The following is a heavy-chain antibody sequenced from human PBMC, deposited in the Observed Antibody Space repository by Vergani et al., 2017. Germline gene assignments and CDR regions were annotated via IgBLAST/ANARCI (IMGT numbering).Heavy chain of an antibody. CDR2: INSDGSST. D-gene: IGHD3/OR15-3a*01. V-gene: IGHV3-74*01. CDR1: GFTFSSYW. Sequence: EVQLVESGGGLVQPGGSLRLSCAASGFTFSSYWMHWVRQAPGKGLVWVSRINSDGSSTSYAASVKGLFTISRDNAKNTLYLQMNSLRAEDTAVYYCAREGRTGYYEGDFDYWGQGTLVTVSS. J-gene: IGHJ4*02. CDR3: AREGRTGYYEGDFDY.